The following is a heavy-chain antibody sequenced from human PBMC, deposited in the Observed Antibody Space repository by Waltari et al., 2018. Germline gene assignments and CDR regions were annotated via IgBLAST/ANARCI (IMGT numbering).Heavy chain of an antibody. V-gene: IGHV4-34*01. Sequence: QVQLQQWGAGLLKPSETLSLTCAVYGGSFSGYDWSWIRQPPGKGLEWIGEINHSGSTNYNPSLKSRVTISVDTSKNQFSLKLSSVTAADTAVYYCARLNSRGAFDIWGQGTMVTVSS. D-gene: IGHD2-21*01. CDR3: ARLNSRGAFDI. CDR2: INHSGST. J-gene: IGHJ3*02. CDR1: GGSFSGYD.